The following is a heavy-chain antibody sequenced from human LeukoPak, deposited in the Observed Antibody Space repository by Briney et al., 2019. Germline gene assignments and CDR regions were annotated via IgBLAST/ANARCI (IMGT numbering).Heavy chain of an antibody. CDR1: GGSISSYY. CDR2: IYYSGST. V-gene: IGHV4-59*01. Sequence: SETLSLTCTVSGGSISSYYWSWIRQPPGKGLEWIGYIYYSGSTNYNPSLKSRVTISVDTSKNQFSLKLSSVTAADTAVYYCARETLSGSYGGWFDPWGQGTLVTVSS. D-gene: IGHD1-26*01. CDR3: ARETLSGSYGGWFDP. J-gene: IGHJ5*02.